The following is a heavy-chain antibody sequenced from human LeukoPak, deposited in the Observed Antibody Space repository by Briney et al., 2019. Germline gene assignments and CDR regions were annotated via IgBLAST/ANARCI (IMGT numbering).Heavy chain of an antibody. CDR3: ASLSYSSAWYYDN. J-gene: IGHJ4*02. Sequence: QPGGSLRLSCGASGFTFSDHYMAWVRQAPGKGLELVGRSRNKANSYTAEYAASVKGRFTISRDESKNSLFLQMNSLNIEDTAVYYCASLSYSSAWYYDNWGQGTLVTVS. D-gene: IGHD6-19*01. V-gene: IGHV3-72*01. CDR2: SRNKANSYTA. CDR1: GFTFSDHY.